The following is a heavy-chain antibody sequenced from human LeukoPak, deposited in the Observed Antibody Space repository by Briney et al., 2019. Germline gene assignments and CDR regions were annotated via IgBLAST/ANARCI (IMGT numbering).Heavy chain of an antibody. J-gene: IGHJ4*02. CDR2: IYYSGGA. V-gene: IGHV4-39*01. D-gene: IGHD1-20*01. CDR1: GGSISSSSYY. CDR3: ARHRRRDNWNDAVDYFDY. Sequence: SETLSLTCTVSGGSISSSSYYWGWIRQPPGKGLEWIGSIYYSGGAYYNPSLKSRVTISVDTSKNQFSLKLSSVTAADTAVYYCARHRRRDNWNDAVDYFDYWGQGTLVTVSS.